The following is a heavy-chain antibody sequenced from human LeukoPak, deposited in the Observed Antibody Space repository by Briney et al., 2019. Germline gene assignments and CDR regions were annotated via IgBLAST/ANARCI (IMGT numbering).Heavy chain of an antibody. V-gene: IGHV4-4*02. Sequence: PSGTLSLTCAVSGGFLSRSNWWSWVRQPPGKGLEWIGEIYQSGSTNYNPSLKSRVTMSVDTSKNQFSLQLRSLTAADTAVYYCATSRWLQLIDFWGQGTLVTVSS. CDR2: IYQSGST. CDR1: GGFLSRSNW. J-gene: IGHJ4*02. D-gene: IGHD5-24*01. CDR3: ATSRWLQLIDF.